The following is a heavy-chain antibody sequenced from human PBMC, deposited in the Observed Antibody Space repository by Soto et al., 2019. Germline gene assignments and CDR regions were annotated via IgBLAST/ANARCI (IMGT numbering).Heavy chain of an antibody. CDR3: AKSKYDFWCGPIGGWFDP. V-gene: IGHV3-23*01. CDR2: ISGSGGST. CDR1: GFTFSSYA. J-gene: IGHJ5*02. Sequence: GGSLRLSXAASGFTFSSYAMSWVRQAPGKGLEWVSAISGSGGSTYYADSVKGRFTISRDNSKNTLYLQMNSLRAEDTAVYYCAKSKYDFWCGPIGGWFDPWGQGTLVTVSS. D-gene: IGHD3-3*01.